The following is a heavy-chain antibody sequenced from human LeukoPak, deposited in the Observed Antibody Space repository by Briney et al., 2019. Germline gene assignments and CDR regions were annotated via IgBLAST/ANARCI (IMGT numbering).Heavy chain of an antibody. CDR2: IKQDGSEK. Sequence: PGGSLRLSCAASGFTFSSYWMSWVRQAPGKGLEWVANIKQDGSEKYYVDSVKGRFTISRDNAKNSLYLQMNSLRAEDTAVYYCASGPTYYYDSSGYYPDYCFDYWGQGTLVTVSS. CDR1: GFTFSSYW. D-gene: IGHD3-22*01. J-gene: IGHJ4*02. V-gene: IGHV3-7*03. CDR3: ASGPTYYYDSSGYYPDYCFDY.